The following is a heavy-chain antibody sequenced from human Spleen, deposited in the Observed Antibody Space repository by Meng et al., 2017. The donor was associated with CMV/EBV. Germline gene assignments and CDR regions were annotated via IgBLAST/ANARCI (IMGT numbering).Heavy chain of an antibody. CDR2: ISSSSTI. Sequence: GGSLRLSCAASGFTFSDYYMNWVRQAPGKGLEWVSSISSSSTIYYADSVKGRFTISRDNAKNSLYLQMNTLRAEDTAVYYCARDSVTMLRGVSHYGVDVWGQGTMVTVSS. V-gene: IGHV3-69-1*02. J-gene: IGHJ6*02. CDR1: GFTFSDYY. CDR3: ARDSVTMLRGVSHYGVDV. D-gene: IGHD3-10*01.